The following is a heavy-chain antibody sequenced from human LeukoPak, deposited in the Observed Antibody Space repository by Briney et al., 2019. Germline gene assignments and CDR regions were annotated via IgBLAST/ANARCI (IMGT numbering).Heavy chain of an antibody. CDR2: ISGSGGST. CDR1: GFTFSSYG. Sequence: PGGTLRLSCAASGFTFSSYGMSWVRQAPGKGLEWVSAISGSGGSTYYADSVKGRFTISRDNSKNTLYLQMNSLRVEDTAMYYCASNLASSFHIWGQGTMVTVSS. CDR3: ASNLASSFHI. J-gene: IGHJ3*02. V-gene: IGHV3-23*01. D-gene: IGHD3-10*01.